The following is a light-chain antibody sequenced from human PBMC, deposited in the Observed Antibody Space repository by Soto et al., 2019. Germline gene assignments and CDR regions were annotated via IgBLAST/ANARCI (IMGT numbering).Light chain of an antibody. V-gene: IGKV2-28*01. J-gene: IGKJ2*01. Sequence: DIVMTQSPLSLPVTPGEPASISCRSSQSLRHHNGYYYLDWYLQKPGQSPQVLIYLGSNRASGVPDRGSGSGSGTVFTLKISRVEAEDGVVYYCIQTLQAPYSFGQGTKLEVK. CDR2: LGS. CDR3: IQTLQAPYS. CDR1: QSLRHHNGYYY.